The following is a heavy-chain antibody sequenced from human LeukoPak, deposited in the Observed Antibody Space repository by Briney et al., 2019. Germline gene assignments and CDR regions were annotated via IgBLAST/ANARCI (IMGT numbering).Heavy chain of an antibody. Sequence: SETLFLTCTVSGGSISTYYWTWIRQPPGKGLEWIGYIYHRGSANYNPSLKSRVTISVDTSKNQFSLTLSSVTAADVAVYYCARAGDYYVSGXYLGYWG. D-gene: IGHD3-10*01. CDR2: IYHRGSA. CDR3: ARAGDYYVSGXYLGY. CDR1: GGSISTYY. V-gene: IGHV4-59*01. J-gene: IGHJ4*01.